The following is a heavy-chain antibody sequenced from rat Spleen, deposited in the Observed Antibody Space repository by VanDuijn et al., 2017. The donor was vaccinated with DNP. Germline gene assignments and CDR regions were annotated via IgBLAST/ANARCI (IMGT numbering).Heavy chain of an antibody. V-gene: IGHV4-2*01. CDR3: TTRGDGYDNWFAY. CDR2: INEDSTIM. Sequence: VKLVESGGGLVQPGGSLKLSCTASGFNFNDYWMVWVRQAPGKGLEWIGEINEDSTIMNYSPSLNHKISFSRDNVQNILYLQMGELGSEDTAIYYCTTRGDGYDNWFAYWGQGTLVTVSS. J-gene: IGHJ3*01. CDR1: GFNFNDYW. D-gene: IGHD1-4*01.